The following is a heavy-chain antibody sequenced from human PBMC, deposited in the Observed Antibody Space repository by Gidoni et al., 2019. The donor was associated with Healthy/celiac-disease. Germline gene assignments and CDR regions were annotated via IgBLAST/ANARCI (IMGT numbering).Heavy chain of an antibody. J-gene: IGHJ4*02. CDR1: GFAFDDYA. CDR2: ISWNSGSI. Sequence: EVQLVESGGGLVQPGRSLRPSCAASGFAFDDYAMHWVRQGPGKGLEGVSGISWNSGSIGYADSVKGRFTISRDNAKNSMYLQMNSLRAEDTALYYCAKDISPYYYGSGSNFDYWGQGTLVTVSS. V-gene: IGHV3-9*01. D-gene: IGHD3-10*01. CDR3: AKDISPYYYGSGSNFDY.